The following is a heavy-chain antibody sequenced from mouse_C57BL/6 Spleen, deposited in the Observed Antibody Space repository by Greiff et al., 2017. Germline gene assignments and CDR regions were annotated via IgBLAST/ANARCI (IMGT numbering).Heavy chain of an antibody. J-gene: IGHJ2*01. D-gene: IGHD1-1*01. Sequence: QVQLQQPGTELVKPGASVKLSCKASGYTFTSYCMHWVKQRPGQGLEWIGNINPSNGGTTYNEKFKSKATLTVDKSSSTAYMQLSSLTSEDSAVYYCARGAVVASVDYWGQGTTLTVSS. CDR1: GYTFTSYC. CDR2: INPSNGGT. CDR3: ARGAVVASVDY. V-gene: IGHV1-53*01.